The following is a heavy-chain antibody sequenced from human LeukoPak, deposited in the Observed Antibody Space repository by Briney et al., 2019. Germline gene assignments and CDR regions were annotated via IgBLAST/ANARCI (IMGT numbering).Heavy chain of an antibody. CDR2: ISSGGGSI. CDR3: ASSPLAARPKLDY. D-gene: IGHD6-6*01. CDR1: EFTFSNYA. J-gene: IGHJ4*02. Sequence: GGSLRLSCAASEFTFSNYAMNWVRQAPGKRPEWVSGISSGGGSIYYADPVKGRFTISRDNSKNTLYLQMNSLRAEDTAVYYCASSPLAARPKLDYWGQGTLVTVSS. V-gene: IGHV3-23*01.